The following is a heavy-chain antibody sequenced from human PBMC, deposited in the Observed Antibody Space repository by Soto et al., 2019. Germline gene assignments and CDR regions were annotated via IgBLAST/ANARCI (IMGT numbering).Heavy chain of an antibody. V-gene: IGHV3-23*01. CDR3: AKDAIPSNGRNDGFDV. CDR1: RFTFGNYA. CDR2: VGGGGVDT. J-gene: IGHJ3*01. D-gene: IGHD2-2*02. Sequence: EVELLESGGGLVQPGGSLRLSCAASRFTFGNYAMRWVRQAPGEGLEWISSVGGGGVDTYYADSVQGRFPISRDNSKSSLVLQMSSLRVEDTAVYYCAKDAIPSNGRNDGFDVWGQGTMGTVSS.